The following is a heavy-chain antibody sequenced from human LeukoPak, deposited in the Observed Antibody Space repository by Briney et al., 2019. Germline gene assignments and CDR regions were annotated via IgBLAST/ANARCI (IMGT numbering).Heavy chain of an antibody. CDR2: INHSGST. V-gene: IGHV4-34*01. J-gene: IGHJ5*02. CDR3: ARDLRITIFGVAYDWFDP. CDR1: GGSFSGYY. Sequence: SETLSLTCAVYGGSFSGYYWSWIRQPPGKGLEWIGEINHSGSTNYNPSLKSRVTISVDTSKNQFSLKLSSVTAADTAVYYCARDLRITIFGVAYDWFDPWGQGTLVTVSS. D-gene: IGHD3-3*01.